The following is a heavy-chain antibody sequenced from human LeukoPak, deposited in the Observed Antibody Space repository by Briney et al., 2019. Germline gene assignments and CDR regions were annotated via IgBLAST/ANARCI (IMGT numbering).Heavy chain of an antibody. CDR2: INWNGGST. CDR3: ARTSSLPYDFWSGSYYYYYYMDV. V-gene: IGHV3-20*04. CDR1: GFTFDDYG. D-gene: IGHD3-3*01. Sequence: PGGSLRLFCAASGFTFDDYGMSWVRQAPGKGLEGVSGINWNGGSTGYADSVKGRFTISRDNAKNSLYLQMNSLRAEDTALYYCARTSSLPYDFWSGSYYYYYYMDVWGKGTTVTVSS. J-gene: IGHJ6*03.